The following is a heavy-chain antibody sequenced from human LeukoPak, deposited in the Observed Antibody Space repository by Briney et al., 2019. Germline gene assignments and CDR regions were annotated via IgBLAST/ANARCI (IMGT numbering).Heavy chain of an antibody. CDR2: IFHSGTT. CDR1: GATLSTNMYY. V-gene: IGHV4-39*01. CDR3: ARQGYGSSSFFDY. Sequence: SETLSLTCTVSGATLSTNMYYWRRLRQPPGKGLEWIGSIFHSGTTYYNPSLKSRVTISVYTSKNQFSLHLNSVTAADTAVYFCARQGYGSSSFFDYWGPGTLVTVSS. D-gene: IGHD6-6*01. J-gene: IGHJ4*02.